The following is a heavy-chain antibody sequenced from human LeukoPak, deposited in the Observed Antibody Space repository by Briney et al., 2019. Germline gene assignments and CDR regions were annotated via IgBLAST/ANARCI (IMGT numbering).Heavy chain of an antibody. J-gene: IGHJ4*02. CDR1: GYTFTGYY. CDR3: ARDCSGGSCYSH. V-gene: IGHV1-2*06. CDR2: INPNSGGT. D-gene: IGHD2-15*01. Sequence: GASVKVSCKASGYTFTGYYMHWVRQAPGQGLEWMGRINPNSGGTNYAQKFQGRVTMTRDMSISTAYMELSRLRSDDTAVYYCARDCSGGSCYSHWGQGTLVTVSS.